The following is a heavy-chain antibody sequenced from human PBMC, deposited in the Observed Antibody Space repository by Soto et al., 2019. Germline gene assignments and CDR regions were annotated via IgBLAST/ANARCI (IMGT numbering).Heavy chain of an antibody. J-gene: IGHJ6*02. V-gene: IGHV1-2*04. CDR1: GYTFTGYY. CDR3: ARGESVGISYCYYGMDV. CDR2: INPNSGGT. Sequence: ASVKVSCKASGYTFTGYYMHWVRQAPGQGLEWMGWINPNSGGTNYAQKFQGWVTMTRDTSISTAYMELSRLRSDDTAVYYCARGESVGISYCYYGMDVWGQGTTVTVSS.